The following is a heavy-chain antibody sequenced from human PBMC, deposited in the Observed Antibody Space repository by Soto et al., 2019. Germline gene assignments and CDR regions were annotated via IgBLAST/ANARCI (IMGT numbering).Heavy chain of an antibody. V-gene: IGHV1-18*01. CDR1: GYTFTNYG. CDR2: ISGYNGNT. Sequence: QVQVVQSGDEVKKAGASVKVSCKASGYTFTNYGFSWVRQAPGQGLEWMGWISGYNGNTKYAEKFQGRVTMTTDTSTSTAHMELRSLRSDDTAVYYCAREGQAPYYYFGMDVWAQGTPVTVSS. J-gene: IGHJ6*02. CDR3: AREGQAPYYYFGMDV.